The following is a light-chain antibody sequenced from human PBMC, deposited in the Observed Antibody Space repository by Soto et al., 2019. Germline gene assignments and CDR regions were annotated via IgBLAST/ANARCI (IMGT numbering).Light chain of an antibody. CDR3: QQYHSYSYT. J-gene: IGKJ5*01. CDR2: KAS. Sequence: DIQMTQSPSSLSASVGDRVTINCRASQSISSYLNWYQQKPGKAPNLLIYKASRLESGVPSRFSGSGSGTEFTLTISSLQPDDFATYYCQQYHSYSYTFGQGTRLEI. CDR1: QSISSY. V-gene: IGKV1-5*03.